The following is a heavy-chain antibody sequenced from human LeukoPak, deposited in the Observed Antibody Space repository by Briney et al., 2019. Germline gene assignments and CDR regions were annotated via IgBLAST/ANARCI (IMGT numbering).Heavy chain of an antibody. Sequence: GASVRVSCKASGYTFTSYGISWVRQAPGQGLEWMGWISAYNGNTNYAQKLQGRVTMTTDTSTSTAYMELRSLRSDDTAVYYCARATTYYYGSGSYGYWGQGTLVTVSS. J-gene: IGHJ4*02. CDR1: GYTFTSYG. CDR3: ARATTYYYGSGSYGY. D-gene: IGHD3-10*01. CDR2: ISAYNGNT. V-gene: IGHV1-18*01.